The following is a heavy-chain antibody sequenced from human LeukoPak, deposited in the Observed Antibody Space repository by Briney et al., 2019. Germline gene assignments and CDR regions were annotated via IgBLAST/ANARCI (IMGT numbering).Heavy chain of an antibody. CDR1: GFTFSSDG. V-gene: IGHV3-33*01. Sequence: VGSLRLSCAASGFTFSSDGMRGGPPAPGEGLEWGSDIWFDVSNTYSADSAKGRFTISRDNSKNTLNLQMNSLRTEATAVYYCARYASSGPIQLWLHDYCGQGTLVTVSS. D-gene: IGHD5-18*01. J-gene: IGHJ4*02. CDR3: ARYASSGPIQLWLHDY. CDR2: IWFDVSNT.